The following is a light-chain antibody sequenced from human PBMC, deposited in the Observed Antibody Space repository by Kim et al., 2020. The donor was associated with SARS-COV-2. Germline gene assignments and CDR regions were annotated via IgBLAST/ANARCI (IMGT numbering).Light chain of an antibody. V-gene: IGKV1-12*01. Sequence: DIQMTQSPSSVSASVGDRVTITCRASQGISSCLAWYQQKPGKVPKLLIYAASSLQRGVPSRFSGSGSGTDFTLTISSLQPEDFATYYCQQYNTSPCTFGQGTKVDIK. CDR2: AAS. CDR3: QQYNTSPCT. J-gene: IGKJ1*01. CDR1: QGISSC.